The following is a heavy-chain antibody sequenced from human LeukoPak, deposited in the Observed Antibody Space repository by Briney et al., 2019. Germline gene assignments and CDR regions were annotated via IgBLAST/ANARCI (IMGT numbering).Heavy chain of an antibody. Sequence: SGRSLRLSCAASGFIFSSYGMHWVRQAPGKGLEWVAAMSYDGSNKYYADSVKGRFTISRDNSKNTLYLQMNSLRAEDTAVYYCAKGWYRYGPDTFDYWGQGTLVTVSS. CDR1: GFIFSSYG. J-gene: IGHJ4*02. CDR3: AKGWYRYGPDTFDY. D-gene: IGHD5-18*01. V-gene: IGHV3-30*18. CDR2: MSYDGSNK.